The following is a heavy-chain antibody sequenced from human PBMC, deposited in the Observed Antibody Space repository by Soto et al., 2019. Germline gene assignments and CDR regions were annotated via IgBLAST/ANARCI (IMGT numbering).Heavy chain of an antibody. J-gene: IGHJ4*02. V-gene: IGHV3-48*01. Sequence: EVQLVESGGGLVQPGGSLRLSCAASGFTYSSYSMNWVRQAPGKGLEWVSYISSSSSATYYADSVKGRFTISRDNAENSLYLQMNSLRAEDTAVYYCARMGIAAAGWGQGTLVTVSS. CDR1: GFTYSSYS. CDR3: ARMGIAAAG. CDR2: ISSSSSAT. D-gene: IGHD6-13*01.